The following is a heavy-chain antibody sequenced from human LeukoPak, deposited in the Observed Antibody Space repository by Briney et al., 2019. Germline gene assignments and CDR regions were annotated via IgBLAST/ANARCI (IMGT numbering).Heavy chain of an antibody. D-gene: IGHD2/OR15-2a*01. CDR2: IKQDGSEK. CDR1: GFTFSSYS. V-gene: IGHV3-7*01. J-gene: IGHJ6*03. CDR3: ARGRSTYFPYYYYMDV. Sequence: TGGSLRLSCAASGFTFSSYSMNWVRQTPGKGLEWVANIKQDGSEKYYVASVKGRFTISRDNAKNSLYLQMNSLRAEDTAVYYCARGRSTYFPYYYYMDVWGKGTTVTVSS.